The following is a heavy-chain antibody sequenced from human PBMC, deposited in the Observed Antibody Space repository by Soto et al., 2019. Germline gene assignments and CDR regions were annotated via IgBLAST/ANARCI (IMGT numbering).Heavy chain of an antibody. D-gene: IGHD4-17*01. J-gene: IGHJ2*01. CDR1: GFTFSSYG. CDR2: ISYDGSNK. CDR3: ASTTVETHYWYFDL. Sequence: QVPLVESGGGVVQPGRSLRLSCAASGFTFSSYGMHWVRQAPGKGLEWVAVISYDGSNKYYADSVKGRFTISRDNSKNTLYLQMNSLRAEDTAVYYCASTTVETHYWYFDLWGRGTLVTVSS. V-gene: IGHV3-30*03.